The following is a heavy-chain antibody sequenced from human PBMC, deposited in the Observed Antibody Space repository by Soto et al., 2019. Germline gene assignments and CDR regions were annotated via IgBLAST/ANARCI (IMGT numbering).Heavy chain of an antibody. J-gene: IGHJ3*02. CDR1: GGSISSSSYY. CDR3: ARGGITAAGNGDAFDI. D-gene: IGHD6-13*01. Sequence: SETLSLTCTVSGGSISSSSYYWGWIRQPPGNGLEGIGRIYYSGSTYYNPSIKSPVTISVDTSKNQFSLKLSSVTAADTAGYYCARGGITAAGNGDAFDIWGQGTMVTVSS. V-gene: IGHV4-39*07. CDR2: IYYSGST.